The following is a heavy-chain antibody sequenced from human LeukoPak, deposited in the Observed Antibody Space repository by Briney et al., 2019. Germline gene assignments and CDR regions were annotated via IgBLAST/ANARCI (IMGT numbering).Heavy chain of an antibody. CDR3: ATRDDFDI. CDR1: GYISTTYW. J-gene: IGHJ3*02. V-gene: IGHV5-51*01. CDR2: IYPGDSET. Sequence: GESLKISCKGSGYISTTYWIGWVRQMPRKGLEWMGIIYPGDSETRYSPSFPGQVTISVDKSISTAYLQWSSLKASDTAMYYCATRDDFDIWGQGTMVTVSS.